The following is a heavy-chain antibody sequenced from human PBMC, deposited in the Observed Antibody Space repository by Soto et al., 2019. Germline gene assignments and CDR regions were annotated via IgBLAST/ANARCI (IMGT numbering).Heavy chain of an antibody. Sequence: ASVKVSCKASGYTFTGYYMHWVRQAPGQGLEWMGWINPNSGGTNYAQKFQGWVTMTRDTSISTAYMELSRLRSDDTAVYYCARESHAPRLLWFGELAPSSPTTGAFDIWGQGTMVTVSS. CDR3: ARESHAPRLLWFGELAPSSPTTGAFDI. J-gene: IGHJ3*02. CDR2: INPNSGGT. D-gene: IGHD3-10*01. CDR1: GYTFTGYY. V-gene: IGHV1-2*04.